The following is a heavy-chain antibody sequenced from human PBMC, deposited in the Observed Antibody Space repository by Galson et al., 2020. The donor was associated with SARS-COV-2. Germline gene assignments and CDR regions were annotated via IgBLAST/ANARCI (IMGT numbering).Heavy chain of an antibody. CDR2: IYPGDSDT. V-gene: IGHV5-51*01. D-gene: IGHD1-7*01. Sequence: GESLKISCKVSGYIFTTYWLAWVRQVPGKGLEWMGIIYPGDSDTRYSPSFQGQVTISPEKSITTAYLQWGSLQPSDTAMYFCARGHLNYPWSCFDTWGQGTLVTGSS. CDR3: ARGHLNYPWSCFDT. J-gene: IGHJ5*02. CDR1: GYIFTTYW.